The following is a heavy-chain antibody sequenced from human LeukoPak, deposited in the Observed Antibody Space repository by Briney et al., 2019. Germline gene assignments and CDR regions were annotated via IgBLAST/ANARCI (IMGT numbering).Heavy chain of an antibody. V-gene: IGHV3-74*01. CDR1: GFTFSSFW. J-gene: IGHJ3*01. D-gene: IGHD3-16*01. CDR3: ARRRERGASDAFAF. Sequence: GGSLRLSCAASGFTFSSFWMYWVRQAPGKGLVWVSRINSDGGSTTYADSVKGRFTISRDNAKNTVYLQMNSLRAEDTAVYYCARRRERGASDAFAFWGQGTMVTVSS. CDR2: INSDGGST.